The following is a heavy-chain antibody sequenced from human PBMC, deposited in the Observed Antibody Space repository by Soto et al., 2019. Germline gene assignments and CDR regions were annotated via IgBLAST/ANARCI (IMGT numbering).Heavy chain of an antibody. CDR1: QFTFNNYA. J-gene: IGHJ4*02. Sequence: QAQVVESGGGVVQPGGSLRLSCTSSQFTFNNYALHWVRQAPGKGLDWIASVSYDGTNKYYADSVKGRFSISRDNARRTLVLQMDSLRPDDTAVYPCVRDRGSKSGSVISWGQGTLVTVSS. CDR2: VSYDGTNK. V-gene: IGHV3-30-3*01. D-gene: IGHD3-3*01. CDR3: VRDRGSKSGSVIS.